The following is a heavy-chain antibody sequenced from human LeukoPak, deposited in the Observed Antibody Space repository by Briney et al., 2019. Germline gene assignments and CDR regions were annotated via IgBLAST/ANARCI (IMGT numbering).Heavy chain of an antibody. Sequence: SETLFLTCTVSGGSISSYYWSWIRQPPGKGLEWIGYIYYSGSTNYNPSLKSRVTISVDTSKNQFSLKLSSVTAADTAVYYCARGLEWLNYYYYMDVWGKGTTVTVSS. CDR3: ARGLEWLNYYYYMDV. D-gene: IGHD3-3*01. CDR1: GGSISSYY. V-gene: IGHV4-59*01. J-gene: IGHJ6*03. CDR2: IYYSGST.